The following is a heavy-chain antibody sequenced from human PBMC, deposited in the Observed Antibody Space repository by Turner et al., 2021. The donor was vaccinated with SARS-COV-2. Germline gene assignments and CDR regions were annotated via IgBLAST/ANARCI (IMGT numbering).Heavy chain of an antibody. CDR2: INPNSGGT. CDR1: GDTFTGYY. V-gene: IGHV1-2*02. J-gene: IGHJ4*02. CDR3: ARTFTAMVRVDY. Sequence: QVQLVQSGAEVKKPGASVKVSCKASGDTFTGYYMHWVRQAPGQGLEWMGWINPNSGGTNYAQKFQGRVTMTRNTSISTAYMELSSLRSEDTAVYYCARTFTAMVRVDYWGQGTLVTVSS. D-gene: IGHD5-18*01.